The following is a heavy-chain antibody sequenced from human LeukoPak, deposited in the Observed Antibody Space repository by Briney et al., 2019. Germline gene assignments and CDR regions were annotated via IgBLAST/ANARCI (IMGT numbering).Heavy chain of an antibody. V-gene: IGHV4-34*01. J-gene: IGHJ4*02. D-gene: IGHD6-13*01. CDR3: ARVVGKYSSSWYY. CDR2: INHRGST. Sequence: PSETLSLTCGVYGGSFSGYYWSWIRQPPGKGLEWIGEINHRGSTNYNPSLKGRVTISVDTSKNQFSLKLRSVTAADTAVYYCARVVGKYSSSWYYWGQGTLVTVSS. CDR1: GGSFSGYY.